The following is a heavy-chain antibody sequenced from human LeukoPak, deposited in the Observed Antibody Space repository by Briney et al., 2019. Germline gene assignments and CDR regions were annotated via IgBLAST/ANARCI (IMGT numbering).Heavy chain of an antibody. V-gene: IGHV3-20*04. J-gene: IGHJ4*02. CDR3: ARDLSSSWYSLAY. CDR1: GVTVADYG. D-gene: IGHD6-13*01. Sequence: PGGSLRLSCAASGVTVADYGMSWVRQVPGKALEWVSGINWDGEATSYADSVKGRFTISRDNAKKSMYLEMNSLRDEDTALYYCARDLSSSWYSLAYWGQGTLVTVSS. CDR2: INWDGEAT.